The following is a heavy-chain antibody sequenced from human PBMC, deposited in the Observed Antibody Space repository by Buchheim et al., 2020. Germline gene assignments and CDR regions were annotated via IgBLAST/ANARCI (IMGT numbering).Heavy chain of an antibody. CDR2: INPSGGST. D-gene: IGHD2-21*01. CDR1: GYTFTSYY. CDR3: AGAYCGGDCYSWGGIDAFDI. V-gene: IGHV1-46*01. Sequence: QVQLVQSGAEVKKPGASVKVSCKASGYTFTSYYMHWVRQAPGQGLEWMGIINPSGGSTSYAQKFQGRVTMTRDTSTSTVYMELSSLRSEDTAVYYCAGAYCGGDCYSWGGIDAFDIWGQGT. J-gene: IGHJ3*02.